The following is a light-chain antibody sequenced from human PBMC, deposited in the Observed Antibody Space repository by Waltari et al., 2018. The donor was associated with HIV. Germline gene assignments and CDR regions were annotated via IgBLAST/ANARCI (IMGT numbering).Light chain of an antibody. CDR3: QQYNRYPYT. Sequence: DIQMTQSPSPLSASVGERVIITCRASQSINNWLAWYQQQPGETPNLLMHEASKLESGVPSRFIGTGSGTEFTLTINGLQPDDFATYYCQQYNRYPYTFGQGTKLEIK. CDR1: QSINNW. V-gene: IGKV1-5*01. J-gene: IGKJ2*01. CDR2: EAS.